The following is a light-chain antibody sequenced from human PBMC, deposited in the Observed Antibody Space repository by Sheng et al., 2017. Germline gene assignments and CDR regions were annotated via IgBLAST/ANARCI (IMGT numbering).Light chain of an antibody. CDR3: QTWGTGIGV. CDR1: SGHSSYA. V-gene: IGLV4-69*01. Sequence: QLVLTQSPSASASLGASVKLTYTLSSGHSSYAIAWHQQQPEKGPRYLMKLNSDGSHSKGDGIPGRFSGSSSGAERYLTISSLQSEDEADYYCQTWGTGIGVFGGGTKLTVL. CDR2: LNSDGSH. J-gene: IGLJ2*01.